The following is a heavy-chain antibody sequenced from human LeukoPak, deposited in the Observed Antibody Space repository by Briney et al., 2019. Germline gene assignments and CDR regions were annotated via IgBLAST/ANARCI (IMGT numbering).Heavy chain of an antibody. J-gene: IGHJ4*02. V-gene: IGHV1-3*01. D-gene: IGHD3-10*01. CDR3: ARRGLLWFGELSTLDY. CDR2: INAGNGNT. CDR1: GYTFTSCA. Sequence: ASVKVSCKASGYTFTSCAMHWVRQAPGQRLEWMGWINAGNGNTKYSQKFQGRVTITRDTSASTAYMELSSLRSEDTAVYYCARRGLLWFGELSTLDYWGQGTLVTVSS.